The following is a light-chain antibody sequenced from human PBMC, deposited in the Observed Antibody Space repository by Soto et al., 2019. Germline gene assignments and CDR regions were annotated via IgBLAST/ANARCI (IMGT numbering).Light chain of an antibody. CDR1: SGSVSTSYY. Sequence: QTVVTQEPSFSVSPGGTVTLTCGLSSGSVSTSYYASWYQQTPGQAPRTLIYSTNTRSSGVPDRFSGSILGNKAALTITGAQADDESDYYCVPYMGSGAVIFGGGTKLTVL. J-gene: IGLJ2*01. V-gene: IGLV8-61*01. CDR3: VPYMGSGAVI. CDR2: STN.